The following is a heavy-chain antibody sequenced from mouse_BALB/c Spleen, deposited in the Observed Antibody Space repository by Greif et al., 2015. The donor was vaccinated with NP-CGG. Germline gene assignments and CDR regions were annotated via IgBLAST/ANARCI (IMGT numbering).Heavy chain of an antibody. CDR1: GYTFTDYY. V-gene: IGHV1-84*02. CDR2: IYPGSGST. CDR3: ARRTGTEAMDY. D-gene: IGHD4-1*01. Sequence: VQLQQSGPELVKPGASVKISCKASGYTFTDYYINWVKQKPGQGLEWIGWIYPGSGSTKYNEKFKGKATLTVDTSSSTAYMQFSSLTSEDTAVYFCARRTGTEAMDYWGQGTSVTVSS. J-gene: IGHJ4*01.